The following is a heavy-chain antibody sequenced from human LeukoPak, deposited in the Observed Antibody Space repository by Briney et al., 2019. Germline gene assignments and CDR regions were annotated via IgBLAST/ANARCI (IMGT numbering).Heavy chain of an antibody. CDR1: GYTLTELS. J-gene: IGHJ4*02. CDR3: ARGEYSSSSGAFDY. V-gene: IGHV1-24*01. D-gene: IGHD6-6*01. CDR2: FDPEDGET. Sequence: HRASVKVSCKVSGYTLTELSMHWVRQAPGKGLEWMGGFDPEDGETIYAQKFQGRVTMTEDTSTDTAYMELSSLRSEDTAVYYCARGEYSSSSGAFDYWGQGTLVTVSS.